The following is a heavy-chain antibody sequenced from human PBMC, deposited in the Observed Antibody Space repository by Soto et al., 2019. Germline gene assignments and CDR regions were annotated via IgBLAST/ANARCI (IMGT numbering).Heavy chain of an antibody. D-gene: IGHD6-25*01. V-gene: IGHV1-46*01. CDR1: EYTFTIYY. CDR3: ARGGRHSDYYYYYGMDV. CDR2: INTSGGSP. J-gene: IGHJ6*02. Sequence: ASVKVSCKAFEYTFTIYYIHWVRQAPGQGLEWMGVINTSGGSPTYAQKFQDRVTMTRDTSTSTVYMELSSLRSEDTAVYYCARGGRHSDYYYYYGMDVWGQGTTVTVSS.